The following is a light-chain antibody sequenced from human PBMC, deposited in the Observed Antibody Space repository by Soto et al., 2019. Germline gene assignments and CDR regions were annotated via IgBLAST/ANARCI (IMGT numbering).Light chain of an antibody. CDR1: SSDVGGYNY. J-gene: IGLJ2*01. Sequence: QSALTQPASVSGSPGQSITISCTGTSSDVGGYNYVSWYQQHPGIAPKLMIYDVSNRPSGVSNRFSGSKSGNTASLTISGLQAEDEADYYCSSYTSSSTPGVVFGGGTQLTVL. CDR3: SSYTSSSTPGVV. CDR2: DVS. V-gene: IGLV2-14*01.